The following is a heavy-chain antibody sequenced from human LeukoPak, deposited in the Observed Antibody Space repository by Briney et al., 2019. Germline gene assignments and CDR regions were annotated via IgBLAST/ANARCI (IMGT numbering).Heavy chain of an antibody. Sequence: SVKVSCKASGGTFSSYAISWVRQAPGQGLEWMGRIIPIFGIANYAQKFQGRVTITADKSTSTAYMELSSLRSEDTAVYYCARVGKARYYYYGMDVRGQGTTVTVSS. J-gene: IGHJ6*02. CDR2: IIPIFGIA. CDR3: ARVGKARYYYYGMDV. V-gene: IGHV1-69*04. CDR1: GGTFSSYA. D-gene: IGHD4-23*01.